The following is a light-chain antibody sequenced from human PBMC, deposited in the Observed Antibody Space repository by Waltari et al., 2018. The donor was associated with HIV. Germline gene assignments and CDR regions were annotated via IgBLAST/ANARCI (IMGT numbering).Light chain of an antibody. Sequence: EIVLTQSPATLSLSPGERATLSCRASQSVSSNLAWYQQKPGQAPRLLIYDASNMATGIPARCSVSGSGTDYTLTISSQEPEDFAVYYCQQRSNWPPYMYTFGQGTKLEIK. CDR3: QQRSNWPPYMYT. J-gene: IGKJ2*01. V-gene: IGKV3-11*01. CDR1: QSVSSN. CDR2: DAS.